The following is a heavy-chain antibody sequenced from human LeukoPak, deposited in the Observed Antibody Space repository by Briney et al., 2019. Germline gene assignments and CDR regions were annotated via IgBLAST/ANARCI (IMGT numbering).Heavy chain of an antibody. J-gene: IGHJ5*02. D-gene: IGHD3-10*01. CDR3: ARGRRITMVRGVTRYNWFDP. V-gene: IGHV4-34*01. CDR2: INHSGST. Sequence: SETLSLTCAVYGGSFSGYYWSWIRQPPGKGLEWIGEINHSGSTNYNPSLKSRVTISVDTSKNQFSLKPSSVTAADTAVYYCARGRRITMVRGVTRYNWFDPWGQGTLVTVSS. CDR1: GGSFSGYY.